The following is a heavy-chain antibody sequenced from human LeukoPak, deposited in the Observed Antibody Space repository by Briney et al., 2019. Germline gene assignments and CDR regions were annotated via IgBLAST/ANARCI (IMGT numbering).Heavy chain of an antibody. D-gene: IGHD3-22*01. V-gene: IGHV4-39*07. CDR2: IYYSGST. CDR3: ARVGSGYTYFDY. Sequence: SETLSLTCTVSGGSISSSSYYWGWIRQPPGKGLEWIGSIYYSGSTYYNPSLKSRVTISVDTSKNQFSLKLSSVTAADTAVYYCARVGSGYTYFDYWGQGTLVTVSS. CDR1: GGSISSSSYY. J-gene: IGHJ4*02.